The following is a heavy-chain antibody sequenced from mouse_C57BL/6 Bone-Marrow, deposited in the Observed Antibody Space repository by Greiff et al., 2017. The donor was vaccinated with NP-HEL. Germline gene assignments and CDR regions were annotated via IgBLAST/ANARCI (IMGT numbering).Heavy chain of an antibody. D-gene: IGHD2-1*01. V-gene: IGHV1-81*01. Sequence: QVQLQQSGAELARPGASVKLSCKASGYTFTSYGISWVKQRTGQGLEWIGEIYPRSGYTYYNEKFKGKATLTADTSSSTAYMELRSLTSEDSAVYFCARSPYGNNVYAMDYWGQGTSVTVSS. CDR1: GYTFTSYG. CDR2: IYPRSGYT. J-gene: IGHJ4*01. CDR3: ARSPYGNNVYAMDY.